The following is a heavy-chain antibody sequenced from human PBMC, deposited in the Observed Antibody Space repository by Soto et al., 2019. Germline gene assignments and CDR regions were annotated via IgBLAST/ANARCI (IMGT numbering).Heavy chain of an antibody. CDR1: GTSISRTFW. J-gene: IGHJ5*02. CDR2: IYHSGST. Sequence: SETLSLTCAVSGTSISRTFWWTWVRQPPGKALEWIGEIYHSGSTKYNPSLKSRVTISVDKSNNQFSLELRAVTAADTALYCCATLPPRIVVVKTEIPTWGQGTLVTVSS. D-gene: IGHD2-15*01. V-gene: IGHV4-4*01. CDR3: ATLPPRIVVVKTEIPT.